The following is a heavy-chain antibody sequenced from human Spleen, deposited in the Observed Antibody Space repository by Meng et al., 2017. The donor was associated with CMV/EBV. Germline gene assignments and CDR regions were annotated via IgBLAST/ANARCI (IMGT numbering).Heavy chain of an antibody. CDR1: SFTTSC. CDR2: INYYETT. V-gene: IGHV4-34*01. CDR3: VRGPRETSALDSSSYNWFDP. J-gene: IGHJ5*02. Sequence: SFTTSCWTCIRQSPGKGLEWIGDINYYETTNYNPSLKSRVTISIDKSKNQFSLKMRSVTAADTGIYFCVRGPRETSALDSSSYNWFDPWGQGTLVTVSS. D-gene: IGHD6-13*01.